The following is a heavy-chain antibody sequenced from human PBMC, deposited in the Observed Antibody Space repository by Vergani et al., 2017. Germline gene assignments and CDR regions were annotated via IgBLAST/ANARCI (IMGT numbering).Heavy chain of an antibody. J-gene: IGHJ4*02. V-gene: IGHV3-23*01. CDR1: GFTFSSYA. Sequence: QLLESGGGLVQPGGSLSLSCAASGFTFSSYAMSWVRQAPGKGLEWVSAISGSGGSTYYADSVKGRFTISRDNSKNTLYLQMNSLRAEDTAVYYCAKDRPPSFYYDSSGPYFDYWGQGTLVTVSA. CDR2: ISGSGGST. CDR3: AKDRPPSFYYDSSGPYFDY. D-gene: IGHD3-22*01.